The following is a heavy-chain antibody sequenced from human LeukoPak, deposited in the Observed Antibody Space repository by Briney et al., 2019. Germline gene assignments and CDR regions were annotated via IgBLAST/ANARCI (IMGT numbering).Heavy chain of an antibody. CDR3: ARALRYCSSTSCGSDAFEI. J-gene: IGHJ3*02. CDR1: GFTISSNT. Sequence: GGSLRRTCSASGFTISSNTMMWVGQAPGLELEGVFAISGSGGSYYYADSVKGRFTIARDNAENSPYLQMNSLRAEDTAVYYCARALRYCSSTSCGSDAFEIWGQGTRFTVAS. D-gene: IGHD2-2*01. V-gene: IGHV3-23*01. CDR2: ISGSGGSY.